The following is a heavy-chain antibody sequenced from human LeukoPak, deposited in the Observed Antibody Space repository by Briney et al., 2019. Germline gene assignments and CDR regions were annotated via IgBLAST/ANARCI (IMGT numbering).Heavy chain of an antibody. J-gene: IGHJ4*02. CDR1: GFTFSSYS. CDR2: IKSDGSDT. D-gene: IGHD6-19*01. V-gene: IGHV3-74*01. CDR3: ARGYSSGLHFDY. Sequence: GGSLRLSCAASGFTFSSYSMNWVRQVPGKGLVWVSRIKSDGSDTRYADSVKGRFTISRDNAKNTLYLQMNSLRAEDTAVYYCARGYSSGLHFDYWGQGTLVTVSS.